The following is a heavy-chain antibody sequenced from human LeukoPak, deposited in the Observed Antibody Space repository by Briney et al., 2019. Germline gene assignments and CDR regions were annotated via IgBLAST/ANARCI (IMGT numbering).Heavy chain of an antibody. CDR1: GGSISSGSYY. V-gene: IGHV4-61*02. CDR2: IYTSGST. CDR3: ARHRFIGYRDQNPFDY. J-gene: IGHJ4*02. Sequence: SETLSLTCTVSGGSISSGSYYWSWIRQPAGKGLEWIGRIYTSGSTNYNPSLKSRVTISVDTSKNQFSLKLGSVTAADTAVYYCARHRFIGYRDQNPFDYWGQGTLVTVSS. D-gene: IGHD4-17*01.